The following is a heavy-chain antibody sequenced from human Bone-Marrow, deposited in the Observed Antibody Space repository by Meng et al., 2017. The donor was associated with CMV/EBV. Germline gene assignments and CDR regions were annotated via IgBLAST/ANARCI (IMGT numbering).Heavy chain of an antibody. J-gene: IGHJ4*02. D-gene: IGHD1-26*01. Sequence: CAASGFTFSSYARHWVRQAPGKGLEWVAVISYDGSNKYYADSVKGRFTISRDNSKNTLYLQMNSLRAEDTAVYYCARVGIVGATADYWGQGTLVTVSS. V-gene: IGHV3-30-3*01. CDR2: ISYDGSNK. CDR1: GFTFSSYA. CDR3: ARVGIVGATADY.